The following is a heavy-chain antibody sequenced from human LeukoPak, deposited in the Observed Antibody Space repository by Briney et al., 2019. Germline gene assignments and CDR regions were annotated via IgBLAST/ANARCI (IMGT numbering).Heavy chain of an antibody. CDR3: ARGYDFWSGYSPEGV. D-gene: IGHD3-3*01. V-gene: IGHV1-18*01. Sequence: ASVKVSCKASGYTFTSYGISWVRQAPGQGLEWMGWVSAYNGNTNYAQKLQGRVTMTTDTSTSTAYMELRSLRSDDTAVYYCARGYDFWSGYSPEGVWGQGTTVTVSS. CDR2: VSAYNGNT. J-gene: IGHJ6*02. CDR1: GYTFTSYG.